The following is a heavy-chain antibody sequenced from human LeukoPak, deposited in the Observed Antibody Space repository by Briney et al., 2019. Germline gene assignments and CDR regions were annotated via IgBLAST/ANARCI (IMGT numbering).Heavy chain of an antibody. CDR2: IWYDGSNK. D-gene: IGHD6-13*01. CDR3: AKTPGSSLGKERYFDY. J-gene: IGHJ4*02. Sequence: GGSLRLSCAASGFTLSSYGMHWVRQAPGKGLEWVAVIWYDGSNKYYADSVKGRFTISRDNSKNTLYPQMNSLRAEDTAVYYCAKTPGSSLGKERYFDYWGQGTLVTVSS. V-gene: IGHV3-33*06. CDR1: GFTLSSYG.